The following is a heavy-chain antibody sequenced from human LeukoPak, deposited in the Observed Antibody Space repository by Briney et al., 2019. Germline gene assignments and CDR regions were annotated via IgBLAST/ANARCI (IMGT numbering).Heavy chain of an antibody. V-gene: IGHV1-69*04. D-gene: IGHD1/OR15-1a*01. CDR2: IIPILGIA. CDR3: AKLGVGPLFDGTNDVDY. J-gene: IGHJ4*02. Sequence: SVKVSCKASGGTFSSYAISWVRQAPGQGLEWMGRIIPILGIANYAQKFQGRVTITADKSTSTAYMELSSLRSEDTAVYYCAKLGVGPLFDGTNDVDYWGQGTLVTVYS. CDR1: GGTFSSYA.